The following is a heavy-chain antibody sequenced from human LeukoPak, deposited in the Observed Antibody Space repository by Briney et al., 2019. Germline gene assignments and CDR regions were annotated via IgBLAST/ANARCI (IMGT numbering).Heavy chain of an antibody. CDR3: AREGVVIIPDYYYYGMDV. J-gene: IGHJ6*02. D-gene: IGHD3-3*01. CDR2: ISSSGSTI. CDR1: GFTFSSYE. V-gene: IGHV3-48*03. Sequence: PGGSLRLSCAASGFTFSSYEMNWVRQAPGKGLEWVSYISSSGSTIYYADSVKGRFTISRDNAKNSLYLQMNSLRAEDTAVYYCAREGVVIIPDYYYYGMDVWGQGTTVTVSS.